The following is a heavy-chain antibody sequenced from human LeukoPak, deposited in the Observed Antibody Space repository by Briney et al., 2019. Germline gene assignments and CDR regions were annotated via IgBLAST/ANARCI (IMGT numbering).Heavy chain of an antibody. J-gene: IGHJ4*02. CDR3: ASAVGQWLGAYYFDY. Sequence: GESLKISCKGSGYSFTRYWIGWVRQMPGKGLEWMGIIYPGDSDTRYSPSFQGQVTISADKSISTAYLQWSSLKASDTAMYYCASAVGQWLGAYYFDYWGQGTLVTVSS. CDR1: GYSFTRYW. V-gene: IGHV5-51*01. CDR2: IYPGDSDT. D-gene: IGHD6-19*01.